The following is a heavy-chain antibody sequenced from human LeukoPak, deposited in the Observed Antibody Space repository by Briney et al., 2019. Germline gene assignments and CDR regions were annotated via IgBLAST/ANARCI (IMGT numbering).Heavy chain of an antibody. CDR1: GFSFSSYG. CDR3: AKEIYYDSSAFFDY. D-gene: IGHD3-22*01. Sequence: GGSLRLSCAASGFSFSSYGIHWVRQAPGKGLEWVAVIGYDGSNKYYADSVKGRFTISRDNSKNTLYLQMDSLRTEDTAVYFCAKEIYYDSSAFFDYWGQGTLVTVSS. J-gene: IGHJ4*02. CDR2: IGYDGSNK. V-gene: IGHV3-30*18.